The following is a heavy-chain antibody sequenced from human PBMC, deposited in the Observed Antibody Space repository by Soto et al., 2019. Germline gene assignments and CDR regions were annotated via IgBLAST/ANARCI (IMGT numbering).Heavy chain of an antibody. Sequence: GASLKLSCKASGGSFSRYAISWVRKAPKQGLEWMRGIIPIFGSTNYAQKFQGRVTITAEKSTSTAYMELSSLRSEDTAVYYCARGDNWNNNGFDPWGQGTLVTVSS. D-gene: IGHD1-20*01. V-gene: IGHV1-69*06. CDR3: ARGDNWNNNGFDP. CDR1: GGSFSRYA. CDR2: IIPIFGST. J-gene: IGHJ5*02.